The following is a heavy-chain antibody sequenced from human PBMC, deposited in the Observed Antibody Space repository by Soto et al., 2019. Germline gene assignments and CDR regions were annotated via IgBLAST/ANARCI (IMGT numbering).Heavy chain of an antibody. D-gene: IGHD3-3*01. CDR2: RKQDGSEK. Sequence: GGSLRLSCAGSGFTFSSYWMSWVRRAPGRGLEWVANRKQDGSEKYYVDSGKGRFTISRDNAKNSLYLQMNSLRAEDTAVYYCAREPGITIFGVVRNYYGMDVWGQGTTVTVSS. CDR3: AREPGITIFGVVRNYYGMDV. V-gene: IGHV3-7*03. CDR1: GFTFSSYW. J-gene: IGHJ6*02.